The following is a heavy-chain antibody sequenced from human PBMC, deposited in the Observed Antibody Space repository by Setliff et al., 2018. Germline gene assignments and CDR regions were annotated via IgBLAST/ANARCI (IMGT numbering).Heavy chain of an antibody. V-gene: IGHV1-69*05. CDR1: GDTFRSYG. Sequence: ASVKVSCKASGDTFRSYGISWVRQAPGQGLEWMGGTIPMFGSTSYAQKFQGRVTIITDESTTTAYMELSSLGSEDTAVYYCVREGVDTRPSTDYRYYMDVWGKGTTVTVS. J-gene: IGHJ6*03. CDR3: VREGVDTRPSTDYRYYMDV. D-gene: IGHD5-18*01. CDR2: TIPMFGST.